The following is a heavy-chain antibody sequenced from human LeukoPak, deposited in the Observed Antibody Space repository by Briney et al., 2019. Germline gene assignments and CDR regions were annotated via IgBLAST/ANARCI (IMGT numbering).Heavy chain of an antibody. V-gene: IGHV3-23*01. D-gene: IGHD2-15*01. CDR3: AKVKSLYCSGGSCYYFDY. CDR2: ISGSGGST. CDR1: GFTLSSYA. J-gene: IGHJ4*02. Sequence: GGSPRLSCAASGFTLSSYAMSWVRQAPGKGLEWVSAISGSGGSTYYADSVKGRFTISRDNSKNTLYLQMNSLRAEDTAVYYCAKVKSLYCSGGSCYYFDYWGQGTLVTVSS.